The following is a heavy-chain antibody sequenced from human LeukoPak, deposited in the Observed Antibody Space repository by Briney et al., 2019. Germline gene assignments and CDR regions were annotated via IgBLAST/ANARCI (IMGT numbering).Heavy chain of an antibody. CDR3: ARSSEVPLYYDSSGYYYVGQYYFDY. Sequence: SETLSLTCTVSGGSITTGSYYWGWVRQPPGKGLEWIGDIYHSGSTYYNPSLKSRVTISVDRSKNQFSLKLSSVTAADTAVYYCARSSEVPLYYDSSGYYYVGQYYFDYWGQGTLVTVSS. V-gene: IGHV4-39*07. J-gene: IGHJ4*02. D-gene: IGHD3-22*01. CDR1: GGSITTGSYY. CDR2: IYHSGST.